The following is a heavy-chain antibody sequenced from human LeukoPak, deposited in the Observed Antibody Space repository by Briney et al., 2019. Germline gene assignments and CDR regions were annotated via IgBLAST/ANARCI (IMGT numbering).Heavy chain of an antibody. CDR2: TYHSGST. V-gene: IGHV4-30-2*01. CDR1: GGSISSGGYS. J-gene: IGHJ4*02. CDR3: AKDYYDNSGSDY. D-gene: IGHD3-22*01. Sequence: SETLSLTCAVSGGSISSGGYSWSWIRQPPGKGLEWIGYTYHSGSTYYNPSLKSRVTISVDRSKNQFSLKLSSVTAADTAVYYCAKDYYDNSGSDYWGQGTLVTVSS.